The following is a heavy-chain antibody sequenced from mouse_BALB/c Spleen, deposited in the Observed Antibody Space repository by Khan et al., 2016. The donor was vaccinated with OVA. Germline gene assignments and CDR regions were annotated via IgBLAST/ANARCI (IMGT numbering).Heavy chain of an antibody. CDR3: ARWFDGYSSLYAMDY. V-gene: IGHV2-6*02. CDR1: GFSLTNYG. D-gene: IGHD2-3*01. Sequence: VQLQESGPGLVAPSQSLSITCTVSGFSLTNYGVHWVRQPPGKGLEWLVVIWSDGSTNYNSVLKSRLSISKDNSKSQVFLKMNSLQTDDTDMYYCARWFDGYSSLYAMDYWGQGTSVTVSS. J-gene: IGHJ4*01. CDR2: IWSDGST.